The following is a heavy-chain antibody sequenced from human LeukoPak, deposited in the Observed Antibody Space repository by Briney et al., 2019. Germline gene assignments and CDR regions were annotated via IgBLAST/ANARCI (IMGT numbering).Heavy chain of an antibody. J-gene: IGHJ4*02. CDR3: ARGIILTGYCFDY. Sequence: SETLSLTCTVYGGSISGYYWSWIRQPPGKGLEWAGEIHYTGATSYSPSLKSRATISIDASKNQFSLKLNSVTAADTAVYYCARGIILTGYCFDYWARDPWSPSPQ. V-gene: IGHV4-34*01. CDR1: GGSISGYY. CDR2: IHYTGAT. D-gene: IGHD3-9*01.